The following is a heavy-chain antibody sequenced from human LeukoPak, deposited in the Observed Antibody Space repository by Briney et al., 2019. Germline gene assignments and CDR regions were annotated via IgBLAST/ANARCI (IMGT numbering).Heavy chain of an antibody. CDR1: GFTFDDYG. CDR2: INWNGGST. D-gene: IGHD3-10*01. J-gene: IGHJ3*02. Sequence: GGSLRLSCAASGFTFDDYGMSWVRQAPGKGLEWVSGINWNGGSTGYADSVKGRFTISRDNAKNSLYLQMKSLRAEDTALYHGARDNTRDYYGSGSHDAFDIWGQGTMVTVSS. CDR3: ARDNTRDYYGSGSHDAFDI. V-gene: IGHV3-20*01.